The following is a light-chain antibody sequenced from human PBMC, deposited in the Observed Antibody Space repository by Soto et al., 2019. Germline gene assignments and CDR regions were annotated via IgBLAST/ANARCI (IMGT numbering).Light chain of an antibody. CDR3: QKCDYLPI. Sequence: DIQMTQSPSSLSASVGDRVTITCQASHDITSYLNWYQHKPGKAPKLLIYDASLLEAGVPSRFSGSGSGTDFTFNISSLQPEDVATYYCQKCDYLPIFGPGTTVDFK. CDR2: DAS. CDR1: HDITSY. V-gene: IGKV1-33*01. J-gene: IGKJ3*01.